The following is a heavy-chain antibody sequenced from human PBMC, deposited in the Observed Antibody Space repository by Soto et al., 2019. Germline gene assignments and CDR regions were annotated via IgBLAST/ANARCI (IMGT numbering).Heavy chain of an antibody. D-gene: IGHD4-17*01. Sequence: KPSETLSLTCTLSGGSISTGGYSWNWIRQPPGRGLEWIGCIYYSGRTYYTPSLESRVSISVDTSKNQFSLRLTSVTAADTAVYYCARDRPSYGDYVRSFYSFGVDVWGQGTTVTVSS. CDR1: GGSISTGGYS. CDR2: IYYSGRT. CDR3: ARDRPSYGDYVRSFYSFGVDV. J-gene: IGHJ6*02. V-gene: IGHV4-30-2*05.